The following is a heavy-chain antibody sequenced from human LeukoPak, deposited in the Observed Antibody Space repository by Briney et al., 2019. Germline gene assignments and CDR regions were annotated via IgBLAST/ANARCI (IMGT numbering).Heavy chain of an antibody. CDR2: INSDGSST. CDR1: EFTFSIYW. V-gene: IGHV3-74*01. Sequence: QPRGSLRLSCAASEFTFSIYWMHWVRQATGKGLVWVSRINSDGSSTSYADSVKGRFTISRDNAKNTLYLQMNSLRAEDTAMYYCVSERAGLGHVDSHCDYWGQGTLVTVSS. D-gene: IGHD3-9*01. J-gene: IGHJ4*02. CDR3: VSERAGLGHVDSHCDY.